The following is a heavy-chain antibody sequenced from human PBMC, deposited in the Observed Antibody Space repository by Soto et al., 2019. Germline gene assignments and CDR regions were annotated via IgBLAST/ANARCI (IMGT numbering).Heavy chain of an antibody. CDR2: IYYSGST. Sequence: SETLSLTCTVSGGSISSGGYYWSWIRQHPGKGLEWIGYIYYSGSTYYNPSLKRRVTISVDTSKNQFSLKLSSVTAADTAVYYCARVRHPRSGRERKYYFDYWGQGTLVTVSS. J-gene: IGHJ4*02. CDR1: GGSISSGGYY. V-gene: IGHV4-31*03. D-gene: IGHD3-10*01. CDR3: ARVRHPRSGRERKYYFDY.